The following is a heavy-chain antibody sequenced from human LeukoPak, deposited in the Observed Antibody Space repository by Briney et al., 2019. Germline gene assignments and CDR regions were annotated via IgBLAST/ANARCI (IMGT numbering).Heavy chain of an antibody. D-gene: IGHD6-6*01. CDR3: ARHRIAARGVDYSYMDV. Sequence: GASVKVSCKASGGTFSSYAISWVRQAPGQGLEWMGGIIPIFGTASYAQKFQGRVTITTDESTSTAYMELSSLRSEDTAVYYCARHRIAARGVDYSYMDVWGKGTTVTVSS. J-gene: IGHJ6*03. V-gene: IGHV1-69*05. CDR2: IIPIFGTA. CDR1: GGTFSSYA.